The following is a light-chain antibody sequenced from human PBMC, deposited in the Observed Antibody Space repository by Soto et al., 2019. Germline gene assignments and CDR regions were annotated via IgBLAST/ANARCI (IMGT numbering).Light chain of an antibody. Sequence: QSALTQPPSASGSPGQSVTISCTGTSSDVGGYKYVSWYQQHPGKAPKVMIYEVSKRPSGVPDRFSGSKSGNTASLTVSGLQAEDEADYYCSSYAGSSNYVFGGGTKVTVL. V-gene: IGLV2-8*01. CDR3: SSYAGSSNYV. J-gene: IGLJ2*01. CDR1: SSDVGGYKY. CDR2: EVS.